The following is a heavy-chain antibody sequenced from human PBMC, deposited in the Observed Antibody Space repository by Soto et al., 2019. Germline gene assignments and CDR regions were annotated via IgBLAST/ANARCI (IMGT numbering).Heavy chain of an antibody. D-gene: IGHD3-22*01. CDR2: IYYSGST. Sequence: QVQLQESGPGLVKPSQTLSLTCTVSGGSISSGGYYWSWIRQHLGKGLEWIGDIYYSGSTYYNPSLKSRVTVSVDSSKNPCSLKLSSVTAADTAVYYCARAAGGRNYYDSSGYYGGYFDYWGQGTLVTVSS. V-gene: IGHV4-31*03. CDR3: ARAAGGRNYYDSSGYYGGYFDY. J-gene: IGHJ4*02. CDR1: GGSISSGGYY.